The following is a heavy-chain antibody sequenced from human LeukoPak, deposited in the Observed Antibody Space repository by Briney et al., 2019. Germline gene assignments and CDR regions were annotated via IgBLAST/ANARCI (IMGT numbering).Heavy chain of an antibody. CDR2: NGGST. D-gene: IGHD6-19*01. Sequence: NGGSTGYADFVRGRFTISRDDTKNSLYLQMNSLRAEDTALYFCARKFGYSSSAYNPHYYDYWGQGTLVTVSS. J-gene: IGHJ4*02. V-gene: IGHV3-20*03. CDR3: ARKFGYSSSAYNPHYYDY.